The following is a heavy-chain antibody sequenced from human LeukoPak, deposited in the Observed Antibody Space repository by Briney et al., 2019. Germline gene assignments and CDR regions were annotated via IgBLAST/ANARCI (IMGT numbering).Heavy chain of an antibody. D-gene: IGHD3-22*01. CDR2: IYYSGST. CDR3: AKQWLRNAFDI. Sequence: PSQTLSLTCTVSGGSISSGDFYWSWIRPPPGKGLEWIGYIYYSGSTYYNPSLKSRVTISVDASKNQFSLKLSSVTAADTAVYSCAKQWLRNAFDIWGQGTMVTVSS. J-gene: IGHJ3*02. CDR1: GGSISSGDFY. V-gene: IGHV4-30-4*08.